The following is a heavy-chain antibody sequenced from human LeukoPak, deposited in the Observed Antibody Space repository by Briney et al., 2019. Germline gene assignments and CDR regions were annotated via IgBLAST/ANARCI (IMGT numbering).Heavy chain of an antibody. J-gene: IGHJ2*01. CDR2: ISGSGGST. V-gene: IGHV3-23*01. Sequence: PGGSLRLSCAASGFTFSSYAMSWVRQAPGKGLEWVSAISGSGGSTYYADSVKGRFTISRDNSKNTLYLQMNSLRAEDTAVYYCATLTGYSSSWDNWYFDLWGRGTLVTVSS. CDR1: GFTFSSYA. CDR3: ATLTGYSSSWDNWYFDL. D-gene: IGHD6-13*01.